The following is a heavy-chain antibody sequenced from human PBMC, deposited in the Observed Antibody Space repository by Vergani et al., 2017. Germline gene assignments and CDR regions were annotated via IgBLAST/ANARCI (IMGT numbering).Heavy chain of an antibody. CDR1: GYTFSNYY. V-gene: IGHV1-46*03. Sequence: QVQVVQSGAEVKKSGASVKVSCKTSGYTFSNYYMHWVRQAPGQGLEWMGIINPSGGHTNYAQQFQGRVTMTRDTSTGTFDMELSSLRSEDTAIYYCARGDYVILTGYRYWGQGTLVTVSA. CDR3: ARGDYVILTGYRY. CDR2: INPSGGHT. J-gene: IGHJ4*02. D-gene: IGHD3-9*01.